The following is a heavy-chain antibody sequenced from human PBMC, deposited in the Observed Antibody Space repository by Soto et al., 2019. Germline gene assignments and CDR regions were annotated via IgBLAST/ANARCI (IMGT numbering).Heavy chain of an antibody. CDR2: IYYSGST. D-gene: IGHD6-13*01. V-gene: IGHV4-61*01. Sequence: QVQLQESGPGLVKPSETLSLTCTVSGGSVSSGIYYWSWIWQPPGKGLEWIGYIYYSGSTNYNPSFNSRVTISVDTSNNQFSLKLSSVTAADTAVYYCARTDKQHLSLDVW. J-gene: IGHJ6*01. CDR1: GGSVSSGIYY. CDR3: ARTDKQHLSLDV.